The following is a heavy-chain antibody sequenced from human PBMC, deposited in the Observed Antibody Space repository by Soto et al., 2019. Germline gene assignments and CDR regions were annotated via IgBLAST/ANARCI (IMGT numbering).Heavy chain of an antibody. J-gene: IGHJ6*03. CDR2: INSDGSVS. CDR3: ARGDCVGGTCYSLAGYFYYYMAV. Sequence: EVQLVESGGGLVQPGGSLRLSCAASGFTFSNYWMYWVRQAPGKGLEWVSRINSDGSVSSHADSVRGRLTISRDNVKNTMYLHMDSLRAEDTAVYFCARGDCVGGTCYSLAGYFYYYMAVLGKGTTVTVFS. D-gene: IGHD2-15*01. CDR1: GFTFSNYW. V-gene: IGHV3-74*02.